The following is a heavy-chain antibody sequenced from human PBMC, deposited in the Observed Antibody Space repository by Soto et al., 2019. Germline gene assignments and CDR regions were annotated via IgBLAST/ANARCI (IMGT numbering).Heavy chain of an antibody. D-gene: IGHD6-25*01. CDR3: ARGADGYNPNYLDY. CDR2: ISSRSNYT. J-gene: IGHJ4*02. CDR1: GFTFSDYY. Sequence: QVQLVESGGGLVKPGGSLRLSCAASGFTFSDYYMNWIRQAPGKGLEWLSYISSRSNYTNYTDSVRGRFTISRDNAKNSLSLQMNSLRADDTDVYYCARGADGYNPNYLDYWGQGALVTVSS. V-gene: IGHV3-11*05.